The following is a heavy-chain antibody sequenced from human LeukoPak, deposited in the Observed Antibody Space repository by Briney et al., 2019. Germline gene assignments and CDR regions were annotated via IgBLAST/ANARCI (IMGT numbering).Heavy chain of an antibody. D-gene: IGHD4-17*01. CDR3: ATSWNYGDFPGY. CDR2: ISSSGSTI. CDR1: GFTFSDYY. V-gene: IGHV3-11*01. J-gene: IGHJ4*02. Sequence: PGGSLRLSCAASGFTFSDYYMSWIRQAPGKGLEWVSYISSSGSTIYYADSVKGRFTISRDNAKNSLYLQMNSLRDEDTAVYYCATSWNYGDFPGYWGQGTLVTVSS.